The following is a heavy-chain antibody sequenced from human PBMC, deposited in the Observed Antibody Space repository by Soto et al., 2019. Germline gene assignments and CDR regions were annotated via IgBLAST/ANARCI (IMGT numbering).Heavy chain of an antibody. CDR3: AKGSKFKIFSAKDF. Sequence: EVQLLESGGGLVQPGGSLRLSCAASGFTFSSYAMTWVRQAPGKGLEWVSALSGNSGTTYSADSVKGRFTISRDISRNTLYLQMSSLRAEDTALYYCAKGSKFKIFSAKDFWGQGTLVTVSS. CDR2: LSGNSGTT. CDR1: GFTFSSYA. D-gene: IGHD3-3*01. J-gene: IGHJ4*02. V-gene: IGHV3-23*01.